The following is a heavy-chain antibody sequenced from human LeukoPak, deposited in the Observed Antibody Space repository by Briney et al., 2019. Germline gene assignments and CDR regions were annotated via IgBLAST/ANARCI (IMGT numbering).Heavy chain of an antibody. CDR1: GFTSSSYW. Sequence: GGSLRLSCATSGFTSSSYWMTWVRQAPGKGLEWVANIKQDGSERYYVDSVKGRFTISRDNAKNSLYLQMNSLRAEDTALYYCARGTYSGSYFDYWGQGTLVTVSS. J-gene: IGHJ4*02. V-gene: IGHV3-7*04. D-gene: IGHD1-26*01. CDR2: IKQDGSER. CDR3: ARGTYSGSYFDY.